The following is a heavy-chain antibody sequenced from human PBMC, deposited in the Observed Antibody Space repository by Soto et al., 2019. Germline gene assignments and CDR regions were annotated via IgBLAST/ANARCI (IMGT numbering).Heavy chain of an antibody. J-gene: IGHJ4*02. V-gene: IGHV1-69*01. Sequence: QVQLVQSGDDVKKPGSSVQVSCKASGGTFSSYAISWVRQAPGQGLEWMGGIIPICGTANYAQKFQGRVTITADESTITAYMELSSLRSEDTAVYYCARGAGGSGSYYQFDYWGQGTLVTVSS. CDR3: ARGAGGSGSYYQFDY. CDR2: IIPICGTA. D-gene: IGHD3-10*01. CDR1: GGTFSSYA.